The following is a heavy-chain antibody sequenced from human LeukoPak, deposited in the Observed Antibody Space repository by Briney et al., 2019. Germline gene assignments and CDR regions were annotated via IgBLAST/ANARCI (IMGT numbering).Heavy chain of an antibody. D-gene: IGHD4-17*01. CDR3: AKGTGGDYVPWVDY. V-gene: IGHV3-30*18. J-gene: IGHJ4*02. Sequence: PGRSLRLSCAASGFTFSSYGMHWVRQAPGKGLEWVAVIASDGTNKYYADSVKGRFTISRDNSKNTLYLQMNSLRAEDTAVYYCAKGTGGDYVPWVDYWGQGTLAIVSS. CDR1: GFTFSSYG. CDR2: IASDGTNK.